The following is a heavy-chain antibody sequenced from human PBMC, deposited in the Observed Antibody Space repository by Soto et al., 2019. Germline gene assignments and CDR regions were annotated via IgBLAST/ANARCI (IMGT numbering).Heavy chain of an antibody. J-gene: IGHJ6*02. V-gene: IGHV1-69*02. Sequence: QVQLVQSGAEVKKPGSSVKVSCKASGGTFSRYTFTWVRQAPGQGLEWVGRIIPIVDIPNYAQNFQGRVTITADKSTSTAYMELSSLTSDDTAVYYCASHFTGVLVLGTSPPGGDNYGWDVWGQGTTVSVS. CDR1: GGTFSRYT. CDR2: IIPIVDIP. D-gene: IGHD2-15*01. CDR3: ASHFTGVLVLGTSPPGGDNYGWDV.